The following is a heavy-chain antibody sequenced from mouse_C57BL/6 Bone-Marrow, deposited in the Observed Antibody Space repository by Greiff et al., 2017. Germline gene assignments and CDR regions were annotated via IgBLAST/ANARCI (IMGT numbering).Heavy chain of an antibody. J-gene: IGHJ4*01. CDR2: ISNGGGST. V-gene: IGHV5-12*01. CDR3: ARPPATVVALYAMDY. CDR1: GFTFSDYY. D-gene: IGHD1-1*01. Sequence: EVMLVESGGGLVQPGGSLKLSCAASGFTFSDYYMYWVRQTPEKRLEWVAYISNGGGSTYYPDTVKGRFTISRDNAKNTLYLQMRRLKSEYTAMYYCARPPATVVALYAMDYWGQGTSGTASS.